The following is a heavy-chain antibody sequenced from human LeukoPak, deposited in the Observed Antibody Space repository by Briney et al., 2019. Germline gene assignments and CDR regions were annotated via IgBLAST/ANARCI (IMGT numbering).Heavy chain of an antibody. V-gene: IGHV3-21*01. J-gene: IGHJ4*02. Sequence: PGGSLRLSCAASGFTFNNYNMNWVRQAPGKGLEWVSSISGGSSFIYHADSVKGRFTISRDNAKNSLYLQMDSLRAEDTALYYCARSNAATGTDFDYWGQGTLVTVSS. CDR1: GFTFNNYN. CDR2: ISGGSSFI. CDR3: ARSNAATGTDFDY. D-gene: IGHD6-13*01.